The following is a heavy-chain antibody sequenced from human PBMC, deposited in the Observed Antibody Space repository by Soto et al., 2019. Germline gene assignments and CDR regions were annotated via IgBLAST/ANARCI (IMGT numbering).Heavy chain of an antibody. J-gene: IGHJ4*02. D-gene: IGHD3-22*01. CDR3: ARDTYYSDTGGSPPLDY. Sequence: PSETLSLTCTVSGXSIRSSDYYWTWIRQPPGKGLEWIGYIYYSGSANYNPSLKSRVTISVDTSRSQFSLKLNSVTAADTAVYFCARDTYYSDTGGSPPLDYWGQGTLVTVSS. CDR2: IYYSGSA. CDR1: GXSIRSSDYY. V-gene: IGHV4-30-4*01.